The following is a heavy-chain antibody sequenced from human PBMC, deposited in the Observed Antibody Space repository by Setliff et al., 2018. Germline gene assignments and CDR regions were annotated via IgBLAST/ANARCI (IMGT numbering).Heavy chain of an antibody. Sequence: PSETLSLTCTVSGYSISSGYYWGWIRQPPGKGLEWIGSIYHSGSTYYNPSLKSRVTILVDTSKNQCSLKLSSVPAADTAVYYCARVRKGYSGYDFGDYWGQGTLVTVSS. CDR3: ARVRKGYSGYDFGDY. J-gene: IGHJ4*02. D-gene: IGHD5-12*01. V-gene: IGHV4-38-2*02. CDR1: GYSISSGYY. CDR2: IYHSGST.